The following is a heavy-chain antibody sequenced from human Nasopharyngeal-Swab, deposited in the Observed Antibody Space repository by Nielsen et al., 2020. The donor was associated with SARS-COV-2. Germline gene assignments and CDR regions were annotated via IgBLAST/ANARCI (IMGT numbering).Heavy chain of an antibody. J-gene: IGHJ6*02. V-gene: IGHV3-21*01. CDR3: ARASGRGYYYYYGMDV. CDR1: GFTFSSYS. Sequence: GESLKISCAASGFTFSSYSMNWVRQAPGKGLEWVSSISSSSSYIYYADSVKGRFTISRDNAKNSLYLQMNSLRAEDTAVYYCARASGRGYYYYYGMDVWGRGTTVTVSS. D-gene: IGHD1-26*01. CDR2: ISSSSSYI.